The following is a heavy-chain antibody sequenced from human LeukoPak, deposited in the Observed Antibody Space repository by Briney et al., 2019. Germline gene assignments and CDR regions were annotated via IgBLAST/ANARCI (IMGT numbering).Heavy chain of an antibody. V-gene: IGHV1-18*01. CDR1: GYTFNNYG. D-gene: IGHD3-9*01. CDR3: AKDWHISTGRNCFDP. J-gene: IGHJ5*02. CDR2: VTSYNGDT. Sequence: GASVRVSCKASGYTFNNYGISRVRQAPGQGLEWMGWVTSYNGDTNYAQKFHGRVTMSADTSTSTAYMELRSLRFDDTAIYYCAKDWHISTGRNCFDPWGQGTLVTVSS.